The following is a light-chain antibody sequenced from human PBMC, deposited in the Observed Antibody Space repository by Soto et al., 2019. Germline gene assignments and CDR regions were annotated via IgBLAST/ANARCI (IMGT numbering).Light chain of an antibody. J-gene: IGKJ4*01. V-gene: IGKV3-20*01. CDR1: QSIVNTY. CDR2: GAS. CDR3: QQYGSAPQT. Sequence: EIVLTQSPGTLSLSPGERATLSCRATQSIVNTYLAWYQQKPGQSPRLLTYGASSRAAGIPDRFSGSGSGTDFTFTISSLEPEDFAVYYCQQYGSAPQTFGRGTKVEIK.